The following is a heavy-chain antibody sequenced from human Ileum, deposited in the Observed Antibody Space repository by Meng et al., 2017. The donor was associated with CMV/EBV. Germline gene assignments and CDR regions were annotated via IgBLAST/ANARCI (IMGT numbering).Heavy chain of an antibody. CDR1: DSVSISTES. Sequence: VQLHPSGPGLVKPSQTLSLTCAGDSVSISTESWNWIRQSPSRGLEWLGRTWYGSKWYYEYAVSVKSRITIIPDTSQNQISLQLNSVTPDDTAVYYCTYGWPLKYWGQGSLVTVSS. CDR3: TYGWPLKY. CDR2: TWYGSKWYY. D-gene: IGHD3-10*01. V-gene: IGHV6-1*01. J-gene: IGHJ4*02.